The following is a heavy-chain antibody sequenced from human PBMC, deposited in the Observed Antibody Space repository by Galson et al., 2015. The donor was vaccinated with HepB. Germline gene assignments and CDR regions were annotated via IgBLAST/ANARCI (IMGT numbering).Heavy chain of an antibody. CDR3: ARDQVWFGGAFDI. CDR1: GFTVSSYY. Sequence: SLRLSCAASGFTVSSYYMSWVRRAPGKGLEWVSVIYSGGSTYYADSVRGRFTISRDNSKNTLYLQMNSLRAEDTAVYYCARDQVWFGGAFDIWGQGTMVTVSS. V-gene: IGHV3-66*02. CDR2: IYSGGST. D-gene: IGHD3-10*01. J-gene: IGHJ3*02.